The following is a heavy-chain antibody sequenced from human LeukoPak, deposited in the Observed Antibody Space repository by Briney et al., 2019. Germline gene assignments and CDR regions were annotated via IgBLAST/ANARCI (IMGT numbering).Heavy chain of an antibody. D-gene: IGHD4-17*01. Sequence: GGSLRLSCAASGFTVSTNYMSWVRQAPGKGLEWVSLIYSGGGTYYADSVKGRFTISRDNSRNTLSLQMNSLRVDDTAVYYCARGFRWVTTWGYFDYWGQGTLVTVSS. CDR3: ARGFRWVTTWGYFDY. CDR2: IYSGGGT. J-gene: IGHJ4*02. CDR1: GFTVSTNY. V-gene: IGHV3-66*01.